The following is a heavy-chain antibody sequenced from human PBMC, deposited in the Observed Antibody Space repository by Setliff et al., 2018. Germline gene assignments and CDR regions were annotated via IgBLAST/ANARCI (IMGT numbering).Heavy chain of an antibody. CDR3: AGYQGSGSNYKVVNWFDP. D-gene: IGHD3-10*01. CDR1: GGSIRSSTHY. J-gene: IGHJ5*02. Sequence: PSDTLSLTCTVSGGSIRSSTHYWGWIRQPPGKGLEWIGTIYYSGLTYYTPSLRSRATISVDTSKNRFSLQLSSVTAADTAVYYCAGYQGSGSNYKVVNWFDPWGQGTLVTVSS. V-gene: IGHV4-39*02. CDR2: IYYSGLT.